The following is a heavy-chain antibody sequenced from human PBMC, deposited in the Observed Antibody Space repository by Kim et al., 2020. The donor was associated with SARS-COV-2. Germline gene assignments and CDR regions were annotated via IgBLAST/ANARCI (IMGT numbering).Heavy chain of an antibody. CDR2: IYYSGST. CDR1: GGSISSSSYY. D-gene: IGHD3-22*01. Sequence: SETLSLTCTVSGGSISSSSYYWGWIRQPPGKGLEWIGSIYYSGSTYYNPSLKSRVTISVDTSKNQFSLKLSSVTAADTAVYYCARHGSSRESYYDSSGYSPLATNLDYWGQGTLVTVSS. CDR3: ARHGSSRESYYDSSGYSPLATNLDY. V-gene: IGHV4-39*01. J-gene: IGHJ4*02.